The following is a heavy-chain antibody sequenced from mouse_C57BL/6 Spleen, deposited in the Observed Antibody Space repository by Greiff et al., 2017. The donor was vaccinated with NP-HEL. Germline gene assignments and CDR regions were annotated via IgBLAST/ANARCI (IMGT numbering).Heavy chain of an antibody. CDR2: IDPSGSYT. J-gene: IGHJ1*03. V-gene: IGHV1-69*01. CDR1: GYTFTSYW. CDR3: ARWGYFGV. Sequence: QVQLQQPGAELVMPGASVKLSCKASGYTFTSYWMHWVQQRPGQGLEWIGEIDPSGSYTNSNQKFKGKSTLTVDKSSRTPYMQLSSLASEDSAVYCCARWGYFGVWGTGTTVTVAS.